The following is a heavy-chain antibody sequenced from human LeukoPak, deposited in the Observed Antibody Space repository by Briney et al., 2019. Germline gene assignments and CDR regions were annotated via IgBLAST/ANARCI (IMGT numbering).Heavy chain of an antibody. Sequence: GGSLRLSCAASGFTFSSYGMHWVRQAPGKGLEWVAVISYDGSNKYYADSVKGRFTISRDNSKNTLYLQMNSLRAEDAAVYYCAKDGSSWYYFDYRGQGTLVTVSS. CDR2: ISYDGSNK. J-gene: IGHJ4*02. V-gene: IGHV3-30*18. CDR3: AKDGSSWYYFDY. D-gene: IGHD6-13*01. CDR1: GFTFSSYG.